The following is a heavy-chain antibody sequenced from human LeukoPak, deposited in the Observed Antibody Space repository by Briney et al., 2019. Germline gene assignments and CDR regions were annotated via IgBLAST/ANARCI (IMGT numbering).Heavy chain of an antibody. CDR1: GYTFTSYG. V-gene: IGHV1-18*01. CDR3: ARGGRYCSGGSCYSAPYGFDP. Sequence: ASVKVSCKASGYTFTSYGISWVRQAPRQGLEWMGWISAYNGDTNYAQKLQGRVTMTTDTSTSTAYMELRSLRSDDTAVYYCARGGRYCSGGSCYSAPYGFDPWGQGTLVTVSS. J-gene: IGHJ5*02. CDR2: ISAYNGDT. D-gene: IGHD2-15*01.